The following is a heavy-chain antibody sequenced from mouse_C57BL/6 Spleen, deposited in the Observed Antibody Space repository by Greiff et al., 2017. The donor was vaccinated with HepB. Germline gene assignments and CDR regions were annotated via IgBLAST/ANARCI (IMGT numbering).Heavy chain of an antibody. V-gene: IGHV1-81*01. CDR3: ARGITTVVASLDV. CDR1: GYTFTSYG. CDR2: IYPRSGNT. D-gene: IGHD1-1*01. Sequence: VQLQESGAELARPGASVKLSCKASGYTFTSYGISWVKQRTGQGLEWIGEIYPRSGNTYYNEKFKGKATLTADKSSSTAYMELRSLTSEDAAVYFCARGITTVVASLDVWGTGTTVTVSS. J-gene: IGHJ1*03.